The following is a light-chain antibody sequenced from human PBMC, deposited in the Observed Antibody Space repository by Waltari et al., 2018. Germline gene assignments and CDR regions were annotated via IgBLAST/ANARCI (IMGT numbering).Light chain of an antibody. J-gene: IGKJ3*01. Sequence: DIQMTQSPSSLSASVGDRVTITCRASQNINNLLNWYQQKPGKAPNLLIYTTSTLQSGVPSRFSGVGSGTDFTLTISSLQPEDFATYYCQQSSSTPFTFGPGTEVDIK. V-gene: IGKV1-39*01. CDR2: TTS. CDR3: QQSSSTPFT. CDR1: QNINNL.